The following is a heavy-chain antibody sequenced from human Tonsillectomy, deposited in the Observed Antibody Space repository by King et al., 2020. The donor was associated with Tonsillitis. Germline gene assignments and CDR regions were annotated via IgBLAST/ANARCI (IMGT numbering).Heavy chain of an antibody. CDR2: IYYSGST. V-gene: IGHV4-59*01. CDR1: GCSISPYY. Sequence: QLQESGPGLVKPSETLSLTCTVSGCSISPYYWSWIRQPPGKGLECIAYIYYSGSTNYNPSLKSRVTISVDTSKNQFSLKLSSVTAADTAVYYCARGSEDFDSWGQGTLVTVSS. CDR3: ARGSEDFDS. J-gene: IGHJ4*02.